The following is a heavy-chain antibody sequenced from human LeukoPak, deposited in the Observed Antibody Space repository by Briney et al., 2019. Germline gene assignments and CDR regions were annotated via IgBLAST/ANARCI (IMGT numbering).Heavy chain of an antibody. D-gene: IGHD3-9*01. CDR3: AKGGGSLKWGEVILTGLDFDY. CDR1: EFTFSSYA. CDR2: ISGSGDST. J-gene: IGHJ4*02. V-gene: IGHV3-23*01. Sequence: GGSLRLSCAASEFTFSSYAMSWVRQAPGKGLEWVSTISGSGDSTYYADSVKGRFTISRDNSKKTLYLQMNSLRAEDTAVYYCAKGGGSLKWGEVILTGLDFDYWGQGTLVTVSS.